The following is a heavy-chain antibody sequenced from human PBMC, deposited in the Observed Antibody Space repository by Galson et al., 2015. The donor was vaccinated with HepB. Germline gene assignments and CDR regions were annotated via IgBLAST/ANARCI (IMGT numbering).Heavy chain of an antibody. J-gene: IGHJ4*02. CDR1: GGSISSGGSS. D-gene: IGHD5-24*01. V-gene: IGHV4-30-2*01. CDR2: IYDSGST. Sequence: TLSLTCTVSGGSISSGGSSWSWIRRPPGKGLEWIGHIYDSGSTYYSPSLKSRVTISVDRSKDQFSLKLSSVTAADTAVYYCARGTGRWLQLRFFDYWGQGALVTVSS. CDR3: ARGTGRWLQLRFFDY.